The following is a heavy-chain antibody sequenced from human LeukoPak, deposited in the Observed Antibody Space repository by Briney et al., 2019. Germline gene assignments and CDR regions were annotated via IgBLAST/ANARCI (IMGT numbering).Heavy chain of an antibody. CDR1: GGSISSYY. V-gene: IGHV4-59*08. CDR3: ARQLTPRDAFDI. D-gene: IGHD3-9*01. CDR2: ICYSGST. J-gene: IGHJ3*02. Sequence: SETLSLTCTVSGGSISSYYWSWIRQPPGKGLEWIGYICYSGSTNYNPSLKSRVTISVDTSKNQFSLKLSSVTAADTAVYYCARQLTPRDAFDIWGQGTMVTVSS.